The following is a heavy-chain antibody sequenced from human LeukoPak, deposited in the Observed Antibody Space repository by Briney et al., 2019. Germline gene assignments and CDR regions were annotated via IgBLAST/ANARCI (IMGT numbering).Heavy chain of an antibody. J-gene: IGHJ4*02. CDR3: TSYVGATAY. CDR1: GFTLSSAR. CDR2: IKTKTDDGAT. Sequence: GGSLRLSCAAPGFTLSSARMNGVRQAPGKGLEWVGRIKTKTDDGATDYSAPVKARFTISRDDSKTTLYLQMNGLKTEDTAIYYCTSYVGATAYWGQGTLVTVSS. V-gene: IGHV3-15*01. D-gene: IGHD1-26*01.